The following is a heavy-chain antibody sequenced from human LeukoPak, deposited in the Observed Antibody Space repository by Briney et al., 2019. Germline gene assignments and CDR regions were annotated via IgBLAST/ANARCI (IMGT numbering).Heavy chain of an antibody. V-gene: IGHV1-69*13. Sequence: GASVKVSCKASGGTFSSYAISWVRQAPGQGLEWMGGIIPIFGTANYAQKFQGRVTITADESTSTAYMELSSLRSEDTAVYYCASRCGGDCYSDWFDPWGQGTLVTVSS. CDR2: IIPIFGTA. J-gene: IGHJ5*02. CDR3: ASRCGGDCYSDWFDP. D-gene: IGHD2-21*02. CDR1: GGTFSSYA.